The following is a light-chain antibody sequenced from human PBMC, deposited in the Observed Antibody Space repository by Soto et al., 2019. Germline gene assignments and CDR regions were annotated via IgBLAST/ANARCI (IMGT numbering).Light chain of an antibody. CDR2: GAS. V-gene: IGKV3-15*01. Sequence: EIVMTQSPATLSVSPGGRATLSCRASQSVASNLAWYQQKPCQPPRLLIHGASLRATGVPPRFSGSGAGTEFTLIISSLQSEDFAIDYCQQYYNWPPYTFGQGTKLEI. CDR3: QQYYNWPPYT. CDR1: QSVASN. J-gene: IGKJ2*01.